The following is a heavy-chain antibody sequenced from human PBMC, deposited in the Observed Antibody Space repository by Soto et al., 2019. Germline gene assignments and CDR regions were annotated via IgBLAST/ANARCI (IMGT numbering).Heavy chain of an antibody. CDR2: IYYSGST. D-gene: IGHD1-20*01. V-gene: IGHV4-59*08. CDR3: AAVSSPQPYNWNRLMQAYNWFDP. J-gene: IGHJ5*02. Sequence: SETLSLTCTVSGGSISSYYWSWILQPPWKGLEWIGYIYYSGSTNYNPSLKSRVTISVDTSKNQFSLKLSSVTAADTAVYYCAAVSSPQPYNWNRLMQAYNWFDPWGQGTLVTVSS. CDR1: GGSISSYY.